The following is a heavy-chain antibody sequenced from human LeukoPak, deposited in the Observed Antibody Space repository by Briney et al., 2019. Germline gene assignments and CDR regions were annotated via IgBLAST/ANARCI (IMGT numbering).Heavy chain of an antibody. CDR3: ARGFESSGYYYYFNY. J-gene: IGHJ4*02. Sequence: SQTLSLTCPVSGGSISSGDYYWSWIRQHPGKGLEWIGYIYYSGSTYYNPSLKSRVTISVDTSKNQFSLKLSSVTAADTAVYYCARGFESSGYYYYFNYWGQGTLLTVSS. D-gene: IGHD3-22*01. CDR2: IYYSGST. V-gene: IGHV4-31*03. CDR1: GGSISSGDYY.